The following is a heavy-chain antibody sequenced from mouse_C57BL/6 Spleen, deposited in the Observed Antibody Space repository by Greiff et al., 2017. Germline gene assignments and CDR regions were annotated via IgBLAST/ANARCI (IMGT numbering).Heavy chain of an antibody. D-gene: IGHD1-1*01. Sequence: VQLQQSGAELVRPGTSVKVSCKASGYAFTNYLIEWVKQRPGQGLAWIGVINPGSGGTNYNEKFKGKATLTADKSSSTAYMQLISLTSEDSAVYFCARHYGSSYGSFDDWGQGTTLTVSS. CDR1: GYAFTNYL. V-gene: IGHV1-54*01. CDR3: ARHYGSSYGSFDD. J-gene: IGHJ2*01. CDR2: INPGSGGT.